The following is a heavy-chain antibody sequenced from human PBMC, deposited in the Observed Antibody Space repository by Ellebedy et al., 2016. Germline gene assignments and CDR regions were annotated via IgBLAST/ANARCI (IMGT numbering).Heavy chain of an antibody. Sequence: GGSLRLXXALSGFTFSSYGMHWVRQAPGKGLEWVAVISSDGSDKVYADSVKGRFTISRDTFNNTLYLRMNSLRADDTAVYFCAKAGDSGFHLRRFDSWGQGTLVTVSS. CDR2: ISSDGSDK. V-gene: IGHV3-30*18. D-gene: IGHD5-18*01. CDR1: GFTFSSYG. CDR3: AKAGDSGFHLRRFDS. J-gene: IGHJ4*02.